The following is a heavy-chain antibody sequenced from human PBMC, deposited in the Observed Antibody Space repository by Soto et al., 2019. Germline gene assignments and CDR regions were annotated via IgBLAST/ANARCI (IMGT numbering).Heavy chain of an antibody. V-gene: IGHV1-69*13. CDR1: GYTFTSYG. D-gene: IGHD3-22*01. CDR2: ISPNIGNT. CDR3: ARDSIPYVYYYDSSGYYSFDY. Sequence: GASVKVSCKASGYTFTSYGISWVRQAPGQGLEWMGGISPNIGNTNYAQKFQGRVTITADESTSTAYMELSSLRSEDTAVYYCARDSIPYVYYYDSSGYYSFDYWGQGTLVTVSS. J-gene: IGHJ4*02.